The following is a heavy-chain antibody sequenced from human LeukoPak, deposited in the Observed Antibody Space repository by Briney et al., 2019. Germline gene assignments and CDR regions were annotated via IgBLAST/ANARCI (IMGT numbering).Heavy chain of an antibody. V-gene: IGHV3-21*01. CDR2: ISSSSSYI. CDR3: ARDSTCNLGSGCYFFDN. D-gene: IGHD3-3*01. CDR1: GFTFSSYS. Sequence: GGSLRLSCAASGFTFSSYSMNWVRQAPWKGLEWVSSISSSSSYIYYADSVKGRFTISRDNAKNSLYLQMDSLRAEDTAVYYCARDSTCNLGSGCYFFDNWGQGTLVTVSS. J-gene: IGHJ4*02.